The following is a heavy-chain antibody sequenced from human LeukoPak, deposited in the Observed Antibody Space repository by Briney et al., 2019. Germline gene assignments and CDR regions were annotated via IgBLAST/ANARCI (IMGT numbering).Heavy chain of an antibody. CDR3: VESRGSRDY. J-gene: IGHJ4*02. CDR1: GGSIRSSYYY. CDR2: IYDSGST. Sequence: SETLSLTCTVSGGSIRSSYYYWGWIRQPPGKGLEWIGSIYDSGSTYYNPSLKSRVTISVDTSKNQFSLKLNSVTAADTAVYYCVESRGSRDYWGQGTLVTVSS. D-gene: IGHD3-16*01. V-gene: IGHV4-39*01.